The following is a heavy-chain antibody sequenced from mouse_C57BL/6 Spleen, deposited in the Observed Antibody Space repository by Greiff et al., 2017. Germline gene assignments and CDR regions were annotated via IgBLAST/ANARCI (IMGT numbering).Heavy chain of an antibody. CDR2: IYPGDGDT. Sequence: QVQLQQSGAELVKPGASVKISCKASGYAFSSYWMNWVKQRPGKGLEWIGQIYPGDGDTNYNGKFKGKATLTADKSSSTAYMQLSSLTSEDSAVYFCAGNYGSSPDWFAYWGQGTLVTVSA. CDR1: GYAFSSYW. D-gene: IGHD1-1*01. V-gene: IGHV1-80*01. J-gene: IGHJ3*01. CDR3: AGNYGSSPDWFAY.